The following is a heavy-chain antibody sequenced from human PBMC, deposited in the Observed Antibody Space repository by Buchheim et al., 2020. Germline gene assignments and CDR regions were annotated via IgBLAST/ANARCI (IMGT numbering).Heavy chain of an antibody. CDR3: AKATTFDY. V-gene: IGHV3-66*01. CDR2: IFSGCST. J-gene: IGHJ4*02. D-gene: IGHD1-14*01. CDR1: GFTVSSDY. Sequence: VQLVESGGGLVQPGGSLRLSCAASGFTVSSDYISWVRQAPGKGLEWVSVIFSGCSTYYADSGKGRFSISRDNYKNTASRQMNSLRAEDTAVYYCAKATTFDYWGQGTL.